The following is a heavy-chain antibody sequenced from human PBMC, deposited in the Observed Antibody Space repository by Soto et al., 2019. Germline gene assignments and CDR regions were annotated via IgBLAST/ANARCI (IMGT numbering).Heavy chain of an antibody. CDR3: ARDQDSSGWYCYYGMDV. V-gene: IGHV3-30-3*01. J-gene: IGHJ6*01. D-gene: IGHD6-19*01. CDR2: ISYDGSNK. CDR1: GFTFSSYA. Sequence: QVQLVESGGGVVQPGRSLRLSCAASGFTFSSYAMHWVRQAPGKGLEWVAVISYDGSNKYYADSVKGRFTISRDNSKNTLDLQMNSLRSEDTAVYYCARDQDSSGWYCYYGMDVWGQGTKVTVSS.